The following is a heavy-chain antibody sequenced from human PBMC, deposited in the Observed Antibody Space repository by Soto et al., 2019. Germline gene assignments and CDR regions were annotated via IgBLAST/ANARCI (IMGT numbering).Heavy chain of an antibody. CDR2: IYYSGST. D-gene: IGHD3-10*01. CDR1: GGSISSYY. CDR3: ARGGGYYYGSGSYDY. J-gene: IGHJ4*02. Sequence: PSETLSLTCTVSGGSISSYYWSWIRQPPGKGLEWIGYIYYSGSTNYNPSLKSRVTISVDTSKNQFSLKLSSVTAADTAVYYCARGGGYYYGSGSYDYWGQGTLVTVSS. V-gene: IGHV4-59*01.